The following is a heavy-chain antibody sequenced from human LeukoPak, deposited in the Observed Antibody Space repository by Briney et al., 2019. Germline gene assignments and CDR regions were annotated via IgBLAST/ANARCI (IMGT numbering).Heavy chain of an antibody. J-gene: IGHJ4*02. D-gene: IGHD3-22*01. Sequence: PSETLSLTCAVYGGSFSGYYWSWIRQPPGKGLEWIGEINHSGSTNYNPSLKSRVTISVDTSKNQFSLKLSSVTAADTAVYYRASHSPYYYDSSGLDYWGQGTLVTVSS. CDR1: GGSFSGYY. CDR3: ASHSPYYYDSSGLDY. CDR2: INHSGST. V-gene: IGHV4-34*01.